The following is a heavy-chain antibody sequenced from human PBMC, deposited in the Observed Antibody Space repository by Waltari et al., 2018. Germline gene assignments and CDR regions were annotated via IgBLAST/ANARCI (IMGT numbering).Heavy chain of an antibody. CDR3: AKPQWLSPDAFDI. CDR1: GFTFADYA. CDR2: ISLNSGRV. D-gene: IGHD6-19*01. J-gene: IGHJ3*02. Sequence: EVQLVESGGGLVQPGRSLRLSCAASGFTFADYAMHWVRQAPGKGLEWVSGISLNSGRVVYADSVKGRFTISRDNAKNSLHLQMNSLRAEDTALYYCAKPQWLSPDAFDIWGQGTMVTVSS. V-gene: IGHV3-9*01.